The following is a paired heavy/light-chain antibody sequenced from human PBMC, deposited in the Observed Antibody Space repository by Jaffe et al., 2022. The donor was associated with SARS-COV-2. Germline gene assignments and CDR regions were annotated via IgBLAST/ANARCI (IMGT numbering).Heavy chain of an antibody. Sequence: QLQLQEPGPGLVKPSETLSLTCTVSGDAISTSGYYWGWIRQPPGKAPEWIGSIYHSGSTYYNPSLKSRVTISIDTSKSQFSLKLSSVTAADTAVYYCPRLLATKRAFDHWGRGTLVTVSS. CDR3: PRLLATKRAFDH. CDR1: GDAISTSGYY. J-gene: IGHJ4*02. CDR2: IYHSGST. V-gene: IGHV4-39*01. D-gene: IGHD5-12*01.
Light chain of an antibody. Sequence: DIQMTQSPSTLSASVGDRVTITCRASQSISTSLAWFQQKPGKAPNLLIYKASSLESGVPSRFSGSGSGTEFTLTISSLQPDDFATYYCQQYNSYSGTFGQGTTVEVK. CDR2: KAS. CDR3: QQYNSYSGT. J-gene: IGKJ1*01. CDR1: QSISTS. V-gene: IGKV1-5*03.